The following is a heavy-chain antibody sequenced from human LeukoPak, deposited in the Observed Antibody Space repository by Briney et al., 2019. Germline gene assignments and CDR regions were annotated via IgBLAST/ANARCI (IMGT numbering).Heavy chain of an antibody. CDR2: TNWDGAST. CDR3: GRVYCSTTSCYDYYDYYMDV. V-gene: IGHV3-20*04. J-gene: IGHJ6*03. CDR1: GFRFDDYG. D-gene: IGHD2-2*01. Sequence: PGGSLRLSRAASGFRFDDYGMSWVRHVPGKGLEWVSGTNWDGASTGYADSVKGRFTISRDNVKNFLYLQMNSLRVEDTALYFCGRVYCSTTSCYDYYDYYMDVWGKGTTVTVSS.